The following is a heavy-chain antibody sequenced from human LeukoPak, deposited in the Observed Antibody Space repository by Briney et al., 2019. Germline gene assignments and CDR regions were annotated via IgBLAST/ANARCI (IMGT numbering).Heavy chain of an antibody. J-gene: IGHJ4*02. D-gene: IGHD3-22*01. CDR3: ARLAYYESGGGYHLDH. CDR2: IYPGDSDT. V-gene: IGHV5-51*01. CDR1: GYSLTSYW. Sequence: GESLKISCKSSGYSLTSYWIGWVRQMPGKGLEWMGIIYPGDSDTRYSPSVQGQVTISADKSISTAYLQWSSLKAADTDMYYCARLAYYESGGGYHLDHWGQGTLVTVSS.